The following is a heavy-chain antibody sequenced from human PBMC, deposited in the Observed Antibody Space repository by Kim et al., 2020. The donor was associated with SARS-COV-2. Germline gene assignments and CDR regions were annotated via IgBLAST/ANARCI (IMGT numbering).Heavy chain of an antibody. V-gene: IGHV4-4*02. D-gene: IGHD3-22*01. J-gene: IGHJ4*02. CDR1: GGSISSSNW. CDR2: IYHSGST. Sequence: SETLSLTCAVSGGSISSSNWWSWVRQPPGKGLEWIGEIYHSGSTNYNPSLKSRVTISVDKSKNQFSLKLSSVTAADTAVYYCARGREGPAPQYYYDSSGYYPFGYWGQGTLVTVSS. CDR3: ARGREGPAPQYYYDSSGYYPFGY.